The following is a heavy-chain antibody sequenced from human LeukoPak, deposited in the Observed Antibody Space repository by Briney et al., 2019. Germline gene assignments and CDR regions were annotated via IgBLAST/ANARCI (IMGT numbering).Heavy chain of an antibody. CDR2: INAGNGNT. J-gene: IGHJ5*02. CDR3: ARSIPRYCSGGSCSNWFDP. Sequence: ASVKVSCKASGYTFTKYAMHWVRQAPGQRLEWMGWINAGNGNTKYSQKFQGRVTITRDTSASTAYMELSSLRSEDTAVYYCARSIPRYCSGGSCSNWFDPWGQGTLVTVSS. CDR1: GYTFTKYA. V-gene: IGHV1-3*01. D-gene: IGHD2-15*01.